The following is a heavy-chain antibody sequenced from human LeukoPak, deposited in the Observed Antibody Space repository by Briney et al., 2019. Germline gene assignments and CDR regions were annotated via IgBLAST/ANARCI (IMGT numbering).Heavy chain of an antibody. CDR1: GFTFSSYA. J-gene: IGHJ4*02. Sequence: PGGSLRLSCAASGFTFSSYAMSWVRQAPGKGLEWVSAISGSGGSTYYADSVKGRFAISRDNSKNTLYLQMNSLRADDTAVYYCAKDRRRHSRGYTYYFYYWGQGTLVTVSS. CDR3: AKDRRRHSRGYTYYFYY. CDR2: ISGSGGST. D-gene: IGHD3-22*01. V-gene: IGHV3-23*01.